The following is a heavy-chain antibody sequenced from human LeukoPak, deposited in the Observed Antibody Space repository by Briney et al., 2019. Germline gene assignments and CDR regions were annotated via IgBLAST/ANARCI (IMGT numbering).Heavy chain of an antibody. J-gene: IGHJ6*02. Sequence: GGCLTLSCPASGLSFSTYAMSWVRQAPGKGLEWVSAISGSGGSTYYADSGKGRFTISRDNSMNTLYLQMNRLRAEDAAVYYCAKDSYYGASNPGDVWGQGTTVTVSS. V-gene: IGHV3-23*01. CDR1: GLSFSTYA. CDR2: ISGSGGST. CDR3: AKDSYYGASNPGDV. D-gene: IGHD4/OR15-4a*01.